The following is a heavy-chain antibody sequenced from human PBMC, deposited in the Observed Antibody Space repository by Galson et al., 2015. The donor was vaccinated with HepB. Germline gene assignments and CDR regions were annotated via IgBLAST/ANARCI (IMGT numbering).Heavy chain of an antibody. V-gene: IGHV3-23*01. CDR1: GFTFSSYA. Sequence: SLRLSCAASGFTFSSYAMSWVRQAPGKGLEWVSVISGSGGSTYYADSVKGRFTISRDNSKNTLYLQMNSLRAEDTAVYYCAKDLIAVAGNGGADYWGQGTLVTVSS. CDR3: AKDLIAVAGNGGADY. J-gene: IGHJ4*02. D-gene: IGHD6-19*01. CDR2: ISGSGGST.